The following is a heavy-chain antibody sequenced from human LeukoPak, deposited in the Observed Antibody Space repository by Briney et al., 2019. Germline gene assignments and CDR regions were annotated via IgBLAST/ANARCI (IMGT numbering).Heavy chain of an antibody. D-gene: IGHD3-22*01. CDR3: ARNKGLSGYYPGAFDI. CDR2: IYYSGST. V-gene: IGHV4-30-4*01. Sequence: PSETLSLTCTVSGDSISSGDYYWSCIRQPPGKGLEWTGYIYYSGSTYYNPSLKSRVTISVDKSKNQFSLKLSSVTAADTAVYYCARNKGLSGYYPGAFDIWGQGTMVTVSS. CDR1: GDSISSGDYY. J-gene: IGHJ3*02.